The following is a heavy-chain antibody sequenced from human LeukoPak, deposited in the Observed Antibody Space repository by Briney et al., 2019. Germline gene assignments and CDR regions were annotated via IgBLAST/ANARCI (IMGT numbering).Heavy chain of an antibody. CDR1: GFTFSNAW. D-gene: IGHD3-10*01. V-gene: IGHV3-15*01. CDR3: TTAGMVRGVIEKYYYYYMDV. CDR2: IKSKADGGTT. J-gene: IGHJ6*03. Sequence: PGGSLRLSCAASGFTFSNAWMSWVRQAPGKGLEWVGRIKSKADGGTTDYAAPVKGRFTISRDDSKNTLYLQMNSLKTEDTAVYYCTTAGMVRGVIEKYYYYYMDVWGKGTTVTVSS.